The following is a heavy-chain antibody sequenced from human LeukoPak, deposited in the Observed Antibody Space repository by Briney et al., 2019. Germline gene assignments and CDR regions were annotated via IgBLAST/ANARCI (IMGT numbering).Heavy chain of an antibody. CDR3: VRVQATIFGVVIISVWFDP. CDR1: GYSISSGYY. D-gene: IGHD3-3*01. CDR2: ISHSGST. Sequence: SETLSLTCTVSGYSISSGYYCGWIRQPPGKGLKWIGSISHSGSTYYNSSLKSRVTISVDTSKNQFSLKLSSVTAADTAVYYCVRVQATIFGVVIISVWFDPWGQGTLVTVSS. J-gene: IGHJ5*02. V-gene: IGHV4-38-2*02.